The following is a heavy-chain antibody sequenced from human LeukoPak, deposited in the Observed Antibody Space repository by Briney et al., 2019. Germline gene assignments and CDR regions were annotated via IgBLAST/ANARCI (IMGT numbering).Heavy chain of an antibody. CDR2: INPSGGST. CDR3: ARADSDY. V-gene: IGHV1-46*01. D-gene: IGHD2-21*01. Sequence: WASLKLSCTASGYTFTSYYMHWVRQAPGQGLEWMGIINPSGGSTSYAQKFQGRVTITRDTSTSTVYMELSSLRAEDTAVYYCARADSDYWGQGTLVTVSS. J-gene: IGHJ4*02. CDR1: GYTFTSYY.